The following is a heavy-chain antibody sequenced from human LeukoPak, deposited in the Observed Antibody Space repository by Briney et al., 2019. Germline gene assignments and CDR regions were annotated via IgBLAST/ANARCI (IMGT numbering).Heavy chain of an antibody. J-gene: IGHJ3*01. CDR3: ARGFPPGSGSRGSHAFDV. Sequence: PAETLSLTFAVSEMSFCAYYWKWIRPSPGKGLEWSGEINYGGSTKYTPSLEGRGTILIDTSKNQFSLKLTSVTAADTAVYYCARGFPPGSGSRGSHAFDVWGQGTMVTVSS. D-gene: IGHD6-19*01. V-gene: IGHV4-34*01. CDR2: INYGGST. CDR1: EMSFCAYY.